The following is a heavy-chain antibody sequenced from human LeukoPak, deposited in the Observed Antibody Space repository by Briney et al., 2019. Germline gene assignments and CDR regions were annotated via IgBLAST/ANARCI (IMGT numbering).Heavy chain of an antibody. J-gene: IGHJ4*02. CDR1: GFTFSSYG. V-gene: IGHV3-30*18. Sequence: PGRSLRLSCAASGFTFSSYGMHWVRQAPGKGLEWVAVISYDGSNKYYADSVKGRFTISRDNSKNTLYLQMNSLRAEDTAVYYCAKDPIFGVVISRLFDYWGQGTLVTVSS. D-gene: IGHD3-3*01. CDR2: ISYDGSNK. CDR3: AKDPIFGVVISRLFDY.